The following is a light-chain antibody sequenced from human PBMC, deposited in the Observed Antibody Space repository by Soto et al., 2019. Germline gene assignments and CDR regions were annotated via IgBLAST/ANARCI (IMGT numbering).Light chain of an antibody. CDR2: WGS. CDR3: MQALQPPIT. J-gene: IGKJ5*01. V-gene: IGKV2-28*01. CDR1: QTLLLSNGNNY. Sequence: DIVMTQSPLSLPVSPGEPASISCRSSQTLLLSNGNNYLDWYLQKPGQSPQLMIYWGSNRDPGVPDRISGRGSDTDFTLKISRVEAEDVGVYFCMQALQPPITFGQGTRLEIK.